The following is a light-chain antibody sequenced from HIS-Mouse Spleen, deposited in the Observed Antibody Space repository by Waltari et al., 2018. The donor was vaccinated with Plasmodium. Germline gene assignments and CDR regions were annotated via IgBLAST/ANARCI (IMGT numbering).Light chain of an antibody. CDR1: ALPKQY. J-gene: IGLJ2*01. CDR2: KGS. V-gene: IGLV3-25*03. Sequence: SYELTQPPSVSVSPGQTARITCSGDALPKQYAYWYQQKPGQAPVLVIYKGSGRPSGIPERFSGSSSGTKVTLTISGVQAEDEADYYCQSADSSGTYVVFGGGTKLTVL. CDR3: QSADSSGTYVV.